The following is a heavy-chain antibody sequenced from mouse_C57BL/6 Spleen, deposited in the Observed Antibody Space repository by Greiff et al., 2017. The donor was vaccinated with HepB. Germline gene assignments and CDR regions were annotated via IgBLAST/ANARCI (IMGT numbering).Heavy chain of an antibody. D-gene: IGHD1-1*01. CDR3: ATHYYYGSSSAMDY. Sequence: VQLQQPGAELVMPGASVKLSCKASGYTFTSYWMHWVKQRPGQGLEWIGEIDPSDSYTNYNQKFKGKSTLTVDKSSSTAYMQLSSLTSEDSAVYYCATHYYYGSSSAMDYWGQGTSVTVSS. V-gene: IGHV1-69*01. CDR2: IDPSDSYT. J-gene: IGHJ4*01. CDR1: GYTFTSYW.